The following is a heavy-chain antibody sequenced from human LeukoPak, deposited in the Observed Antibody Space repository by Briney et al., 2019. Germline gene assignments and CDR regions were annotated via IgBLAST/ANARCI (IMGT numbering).Heavy chain of an antibody. CDR2: IFSGGNT. D-gene: IGHD6-19*01. Sequence: GGSLRLSCAASGFTVSSNYMSWVRQAPGKGLEWVSVIFSGGNTNYADSVKGRFTISRDNFKNTLYLQMNSLRGDDTAVYYCAGRPSSGWYSFWGQGTLVTVSS. CDR1: GFTVSSNY. CDR3: AGRPSSGWYSF. J-gene: IGHJ4*02. V-gene: IGHV3-66*01.